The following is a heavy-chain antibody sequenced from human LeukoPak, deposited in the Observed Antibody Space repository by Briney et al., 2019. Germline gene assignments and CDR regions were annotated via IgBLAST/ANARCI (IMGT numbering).Heavy chain of an antibody. CDR1: GGSISSGDYY. V-gene: IGHV4-30-4*08. CDR3: ARVVRCSGGSCYYYFDY. D-gene: IGHD2-15*01. Sequence: PSETLSLTCTVSGGSISSGDYYWSWIRQPPGKGLEGIGYIYYSGSTYYNPSLKSRVTISVDTSKNQFSLKLSSVTAADTAVYYCARVVRCSGGSCYYYFDYWGQGTLVTVSS. CDR2: IYYSGST. J-gene: IGHJ4*02.